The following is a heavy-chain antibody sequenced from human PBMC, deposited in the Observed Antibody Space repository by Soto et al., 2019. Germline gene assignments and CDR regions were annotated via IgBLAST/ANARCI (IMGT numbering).Heavy chain of an antibody. CDR1: GGTFSSYA. V-gene: IGHV1-69*06. Sequence: SVKVSCKASGGTFSSYAISWVRQAPGQGLEWMGGIIPIFGTANYAQKFKGRGTIYAAKSTSTAYMELSSLRSEYTAVYYCAVATSSGWSRDFDYWGQGTLVTVSS. J-gene: IGHJ4*02. CDR2: IIPIFGTA. D-gene: IGHD6-19*01. CDR3: AVATSSGWSRDFDY.